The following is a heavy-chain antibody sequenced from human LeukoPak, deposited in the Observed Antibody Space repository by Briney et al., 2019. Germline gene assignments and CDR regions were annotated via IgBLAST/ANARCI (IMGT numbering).Heavy chain of an antibody. D-gene: IGHD6-13*01. CDR3: AKDPIPYSSRGNWFDP. V-gene: IGHV3-9*01. CDR2: ISWNSGSI. J-gene: IGHJ5*02. Sequence: PGGSLRLSCAASGFTFDDYATHWVRQAPGKGLEWVSGISWNSGSIGYADSVKGRFTISRDNAKNSLYLQMNSLRAEDTALYYCAKDPIPYSSRGNWFDPWGQGTLVTVSS. CDR1: GFTFDDYA.